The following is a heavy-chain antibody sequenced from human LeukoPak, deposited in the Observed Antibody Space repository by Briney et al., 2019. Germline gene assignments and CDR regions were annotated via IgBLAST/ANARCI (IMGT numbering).Heavy chain of an antibody. J-gene: IGHJ4*02. Sequence: SSETLSLTCAVYGGSFSGYYWSWIRQPPGKGLEWIGEINHSGSTNYNPSLKSRVTISVDTSKNQFSLKLSSVTAADTAVYYCVKGQLGLNYWGQGTLVTVSS. CDR2: INHSGST. CDR3: VKGQLGLNY. D-gene: IGHD6-6*01. V-gene: IGHV4-34*01. CDR1: GGSFSGYY.